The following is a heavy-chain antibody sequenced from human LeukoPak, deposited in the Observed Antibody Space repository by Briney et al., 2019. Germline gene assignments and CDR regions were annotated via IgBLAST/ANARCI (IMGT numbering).Heavy chain of an antibody. J-gene: IGHJ4*02. D-gene: IGHD3-10*01. CDR3: ARGPPYGSRSDYFDY. V-gene: IGHV3-7*01. Sequence: GGSLRLSCAASGFIFNDHYIHWIRQAPGKGLEWVASIKKDVDEKYYVDSVKGRFTISRDNAKNSLYLHMNSLRVEDTAVYYCARGPPYGSRSDYFDYWGQGTLVTVSS. CDR2: IKKDVDEK. CDR1: GFIFNDHY.